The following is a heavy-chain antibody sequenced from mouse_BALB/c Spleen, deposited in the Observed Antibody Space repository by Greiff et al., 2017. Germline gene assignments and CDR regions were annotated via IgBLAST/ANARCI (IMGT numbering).Heavy chain of an antibody. J-gene: IGHJ3*01. CDR1: GYTFTSYY. CDR3: TRRQLGLLAY. Sequence: VQLQQPGAELVKPGASVKLSCKASGYTFTSYYMYWVKQRPGQGLEWIGGINPSNGGTNFNEKFKSKATLTVDKSSSTAYMQLSSLTSEDSAVYYCTRRQLGLLAYWGQGTLVTVSA. CDR2: INPSNGGT. V-gene: IGHV1S81*02. D-gene: IGHD3-2*01.